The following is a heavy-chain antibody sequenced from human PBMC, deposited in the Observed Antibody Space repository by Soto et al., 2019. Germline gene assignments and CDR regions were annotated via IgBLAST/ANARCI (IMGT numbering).Heavy chain of an antibody. CDR3: ARLVRADYYYYYYMDV. J-gene: IGHJ6*03. CDR1: GGSISSYY. Sequence: SETLSLTCTVSGGSISSYYWSWIRQPPGKGLEWIGYIYYSGSTNYNPSLKSRVTISVDTSKNQFSLKLSSVTAADTAVYYCARLVRADYYYYYYMDVWGKGTTVTVSS. V-gene: IGHV4-59*08. CDR2: IYYSGST.